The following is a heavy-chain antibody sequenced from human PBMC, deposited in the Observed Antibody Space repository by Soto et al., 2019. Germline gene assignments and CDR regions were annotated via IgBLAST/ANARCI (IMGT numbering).Heavy chain of an antibody. Sequence: ASVKVSCKASGYTFTSYGISWVRQAPGQGLEWMGWISAYNGNTNYAQKLQGRVTMTTDTSTSTAYMELRSLRSDDTAVYYCARAVSYYDSSGYYLRTGFYFDYWGQGTLVTVPS. J-gene: IGHJ4*02. CDR3: ARAVSYYDSSGYYLRTGFYFDY. V-gene: IGHV1-18*01. CDR2: ISAYNGNT. CDR1: GYTFTSYG. D-gene: IGHD3-22*01.